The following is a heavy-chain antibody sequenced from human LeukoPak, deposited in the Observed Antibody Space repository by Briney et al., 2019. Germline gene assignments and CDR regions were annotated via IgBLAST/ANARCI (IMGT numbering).Heavy chain of an antibody. CDR1: GFTFRSYW. D-gene: IGHD1-26*01. Sequence: PGGSLRLSCAASGFTFRSYWMSWVRQAPGKGLEWVANIKQDGSEKYYVDSVKGRFTISRDNAKNSLYLQMNSLRAEDTAVYYCARDPYSGSYGDYYYYYMDVWGKGTTVTISS. V-gene: IGHV3-7*01. J-gene: IGHJ6*03. CDR2: IKQDGSEK. CDR3: ARDPYSGSYGDYYYYYMDV.